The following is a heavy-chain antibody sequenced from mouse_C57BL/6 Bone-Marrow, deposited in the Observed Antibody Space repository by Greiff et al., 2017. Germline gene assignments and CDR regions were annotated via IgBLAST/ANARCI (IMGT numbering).Heavy chain of an antibody. D-gene: IGHD1-1*01. CDR2: IHPNSGST. Sequence: QVQLKQPGAELVKPGASVKLSCKASGYTFTRYWMHWVKQRPGQGPEWIGMIHPNSGSTNYNEKFKSKATLTVDKSSSTAYMQLSSLTSEDSAVYYCARFPFYRDYWGQGTSVTVSS. V-gene: IGHV1-64*01. CDR1: GYTFTRYW. CDR3: ARFPFYRDY. J-gene: IGHJ4*01.